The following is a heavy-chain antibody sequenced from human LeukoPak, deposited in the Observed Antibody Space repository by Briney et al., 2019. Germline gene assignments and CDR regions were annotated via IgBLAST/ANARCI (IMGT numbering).Heavy chain of an antibody. J-gene: IGHJ4*02. Sequence: GGSLRLSCAASGFTFSSYEMNWVRQAPGKGLEWVSYISSSGSTIYYADSVKGRFTISRDNAKNSLYLQMNSLRAEDTAVYYCARDREGLAYFDYWGQGTLVTVSS. V-gene: IGHV3-48*03. CDR1: GFTFSSYE. CDR2: ISSSGSTI. D-gene: IGHD3/OR15-3a*01. CDR3: ARDREGLAYFDY.